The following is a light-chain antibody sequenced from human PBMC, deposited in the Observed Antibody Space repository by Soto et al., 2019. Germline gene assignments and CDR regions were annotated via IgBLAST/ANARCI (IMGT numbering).Light chain of an antibody. CDR3: QQYGTSPRYT. CDR2: GAS. V-gene: IGKV3-20*01. CDR1: QSVSNNY. Sequence: EIALTQSPGTLSLSPGEGATLSCRASQSVSNNYLAWYQQKPGQAPRLLIYGASSRATGIPDRFSGSGSGTDFTLSISRLDPEDFAVYFCQQYGTSPRYTFGQGTKLEIK. J-gene: IGKJ2*01.